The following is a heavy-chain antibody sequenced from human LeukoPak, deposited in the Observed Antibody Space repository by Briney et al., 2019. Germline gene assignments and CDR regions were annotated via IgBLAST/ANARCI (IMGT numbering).Heavy chain of an antibody. CDR2: ISWDGGSI. CDR1: GFTFDDYA. CDR3: AKPSIPVAGTYFQH. J-gene: IGHJ1*01. V-gene: IGHV3-43D*03. Sequence: GGSLRLSCAASGFTFDDYAMNWVRQAPGKGLEWVSLISWDGGSIYYADSVKGRFTISRDNSKNSLYLQMNSLRAEDTALYYCAKPSIPVAGTYFQHWGQGTLVTVSS. D-gene: IGHD6-19*01.